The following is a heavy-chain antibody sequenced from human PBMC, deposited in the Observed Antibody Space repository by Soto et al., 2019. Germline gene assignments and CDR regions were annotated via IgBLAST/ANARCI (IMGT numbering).Heavy chain of an antibody. CDR3: ARLQFGEGFDY. Sequence: QLQLQESGSRLVKPSQTLSLTCAVSGGSISGGGFSWSWIRQPPGKGLEWIGYILHTGGTQYNPSLKSRVSMSVDKSKNQFSLHLPSVTAADTAVYYCARLQFGEGFDYWGQGALVTVSS. D-gene: IGHD3-10*01. V-gene: IGHV4-30-2*01. CDR1: GGSISGGGFS. CDR2: ILHTGGT. J-gene: IGHJ4*02.